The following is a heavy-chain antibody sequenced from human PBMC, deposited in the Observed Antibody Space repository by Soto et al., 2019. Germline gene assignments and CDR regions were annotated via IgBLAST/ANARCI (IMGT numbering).Heavy chain of an antibody. CDR1: GGTFRSVT. CDR2: ISSNSAYI. J-gene: IGHJ5*02. V-gene: IGHV3-21*01. Sequence: GGSLRLSCGASGGTFRSVTMNWVRQAPGKGLEWVSTISSNSAYIYYTDALRGRFTISRDNAKNSLHLQMNSLRAEDKAVYYCTRDASRDSSVSGCFDPWGHGNLVTVSS. CDR3: TRDASRDSSVSGCFDP. D-gene: IGHD6-13*01.